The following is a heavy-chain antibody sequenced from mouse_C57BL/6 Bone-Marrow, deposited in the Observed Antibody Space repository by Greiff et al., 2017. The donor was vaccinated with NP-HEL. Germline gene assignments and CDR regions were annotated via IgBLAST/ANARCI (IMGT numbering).Heavy chain of an antibody. V-gene: IGHV7-1*01. J-gene: IGHJ1*03. Sequence: EVMLVESGGGLVQSGRSLRLSCATSGFTFSDFYMEWVRQAPGKGLEWIAASRNKANDYTTEYSASVKGRFIVSRDTSQSILYLQMNALRAEDTAIYYCARDAGSNSFYWYFDVWGTGTTVTVSS. CDR3: ARDAGSNSFYWYFDV. CDR1: GFTFSDFY. CDR2: SRNKANDYTT. D-gene: IGHD2-5*01.